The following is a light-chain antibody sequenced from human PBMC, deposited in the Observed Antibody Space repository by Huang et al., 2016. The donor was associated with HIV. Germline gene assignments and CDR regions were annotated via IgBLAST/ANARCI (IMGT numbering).Light chain of an antibody. CDR2: EAP. J-gene: IGKJ1*01. CDR3: QQYDYIPLT. CDR1: QDVGKY. V-gene: IGKV1-33*01. Sequence: DIQMTQSPSFLSASVGDRVTITCQASQDVGKYLKWYQQKPGKAPQLLTYEAPNVKTGVPGRISRSGSGTDFTVTISSLQPEDIGTYYCQQYDYIPLTFGQGTKVEI.